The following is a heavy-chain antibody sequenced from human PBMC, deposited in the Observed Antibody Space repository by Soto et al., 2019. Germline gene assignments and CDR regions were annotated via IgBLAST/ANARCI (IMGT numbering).Heavy chain of an antibody. Sequence: GASVKVSCKASGFTFTSSAVQWVRQARGQRLEWIGWIVVGSGNTNYAQKFQERVTITRDMSTSTAYMELSSLRSEDTAVYYCAPVFFSSPSGVVRGVPDYWGQGTLVTVSS. CDR3: APVFFSSPSGVVRGVPDY. D-gene: IGHD3-10*01. V-gene: IGHV1-58*01. J-gene: IGHJ4*02. CDR1: GFTFTSSA. CDR2: IVVGSGNT.